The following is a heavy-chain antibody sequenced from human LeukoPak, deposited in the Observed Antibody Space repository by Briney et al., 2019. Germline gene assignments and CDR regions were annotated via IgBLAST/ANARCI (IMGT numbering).Heavy chain of an antibody. CDR1: GFTFSRNA. J-gene: IGHJ4*02. Sequence: PGGSLRLSCAASGFTFSRNAMIWVRQAPGKGLEWVSAISGSGSDTYYADSVKGRFTIFRDNSKNTVYLRMNSLRAEDTAVYYCAKDPWGSRGYFDYWGQETLVTVSS. V-gene: IGHV3-23*01. CDR2: ISGSGSDT. CDR3: AKDPWGSRGYFDY. D-gene: IGHD7-27*01.